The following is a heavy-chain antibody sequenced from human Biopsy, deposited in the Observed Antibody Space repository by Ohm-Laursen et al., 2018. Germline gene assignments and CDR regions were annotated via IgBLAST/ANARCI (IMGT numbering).Heavy chain of an antibody. CDR1: VGSISSGGSY. D-gene: IGHD3-22*01. J-gene: IGHJ5*02. CDR3: ARGDYFDSNGYFWFDP. CDR2: IFNSANT. Sequence: SETLSLTCTVSVGSISSGGSYWSWIRQRPGKGLEWIGYIFNSANTYYNPYLKNLITISGDTSKNQFSLKLNSVTAADTAVYYCARGDYFDSNGYFWFDPWGQGSLVTVSS. V-gene: IGHV4-31*01.